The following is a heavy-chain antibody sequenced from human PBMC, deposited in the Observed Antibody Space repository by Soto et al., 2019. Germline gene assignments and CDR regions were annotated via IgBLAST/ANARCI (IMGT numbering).Heavy chain of an antibody. CDR2: IIPIFGTA. CDR1: GGTFSSYA. D-gene: IGHD4-17*01. CDR3: ARAHDYGDYADY. V-gene: IGHV1-69*13. J-gene: IGHJ4*02. Sequence: GASVKVSCKASGGTFSSYAISWVRQAPGQGLEWMGGIIPIFGTANYAQKFQGRVTITADESTSTAYMELSSLRSEDTAVYYCARAHDYGDYADYWGQGTLVTVSS.